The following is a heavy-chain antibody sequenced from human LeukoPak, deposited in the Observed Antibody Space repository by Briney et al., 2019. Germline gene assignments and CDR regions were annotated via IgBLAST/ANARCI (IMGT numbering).Heavy chain of an antibody. V-gene: IGHV4-61*02. D-gene: IGHD6-6*01. CDR1: GGSISSGSYY. CDR3: ARAGIAARRHNWFDP. Sequence: SETLSLTCTVSGGSISSGSYYWSWIRQPAGKGLEWIGRIYTSGSTNYNPSLKSRVTISVDTSKNPFSLKLSSVTAAATAVYYCARAGIAARRHNWFDPWGQGTLVTVSS. CDR2: IYTSGST. J-gene: IGHJ5*02.